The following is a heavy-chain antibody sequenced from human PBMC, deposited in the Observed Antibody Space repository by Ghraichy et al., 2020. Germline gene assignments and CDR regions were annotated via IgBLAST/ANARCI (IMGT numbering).Heavy chain of an antibody. Sequence: SETLSLTCAVYGGSFSGYYWSWIRQPPGKGLEWIGEINHSGSTNYNPSLKSRVTISVDTSKNQFSLKLSSVTAADTAVYYCARLAARPLRFHPKKTAYFDYWGQGTLVTVSS. J-gene: IGHJ4*02. CDR2: INHSGST. CDR3: ARLAARPLRFHPKKTAYFDY. CDR1: GGSFSGYY. D-gene: IGHD6-6*01. V-gene: IGHV4-34*01.